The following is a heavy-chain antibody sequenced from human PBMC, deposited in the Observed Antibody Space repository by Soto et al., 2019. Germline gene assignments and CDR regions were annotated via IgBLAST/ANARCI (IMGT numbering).Heavy chain of an antibody. CDR1: GVTVSRNY. CDR3: ARHGYNYGGGYFDY. J-gene: IGHJ4*02. D-gene: IGHD5-18*01. CDR2: IYSGGST. V-gene: IGHV3-66*04. Sequence: EVQLVESGGGLVQPGGSLRLSCAASGVTVSRNYMSWVRQAPGKGLEWVSVIYSGGSTYYADSVKGRFTISRDNSKNTLYPQMNSLRAEDTAVYYCARHGYNYGGGYFDYWGQGTLVTVSS.